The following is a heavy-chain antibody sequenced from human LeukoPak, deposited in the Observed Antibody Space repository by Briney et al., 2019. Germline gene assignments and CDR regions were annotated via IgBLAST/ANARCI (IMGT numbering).Heavy chain of an antibody. CDR2: ISSSSSYI. Sequence: GGSLRLSCAASGFTFSSYSMNWVRQAPGKGLEWVSSISSSSSYIYYADSVKDRFTISRDNAKNSLYLQMNSLRAEDTAVYYCAGTGDKGPIDYWGQGTLVTVSS. J-gene: IGHJ4*02. CDR3: AGTGDKGPIDY. V-gene: IGHV3-21*01. CDR1: GFTFSSYS. D-gene: IGHD1-14*01.